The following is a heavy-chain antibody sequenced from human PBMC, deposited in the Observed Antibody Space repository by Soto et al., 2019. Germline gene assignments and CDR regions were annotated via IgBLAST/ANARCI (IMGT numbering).Heavy chain of an antibody. V-gene: IGHV1-69*12. CDR3: ARPLRTTVVTPGSYGMDV. J-gene: IGHJ6*02. CDR2: IIPIFGTA. Sequence: QVQLVQSGAEVKKPGSSVKVSCKASGGTFSSYAISWVRQAPGQGLEWMGGIIPIFGTANYAQKFQGRVTITADESTSTAYMELSSLRSEDTAVYYCARPLRTTVVTPGSYGMDVWGQGTTVTVSS. CDR1: GGTFSSYA. D-gene: IGHD4-17*01.